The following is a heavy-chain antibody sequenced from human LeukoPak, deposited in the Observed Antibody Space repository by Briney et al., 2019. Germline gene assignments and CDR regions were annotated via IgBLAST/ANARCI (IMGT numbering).Heavy chain of an antibody. D-gene: IGHD3-10*01. V-gene: IGHV4-38-2*02. J-gene: IGHJ3*02. Sequence: SETLSLTCTVSGYSISSGYYWGWIRQPPGKGLEWIGSIYHSGSTYYNPSLKSRVTISVDTSKNQFSLKLSSVTAADTAVYYCARSKHMAYGSGSYGAFDIWGQGTMVTVSS. CDR1: GYSISSGYY. CDR3: ARSKHMAYGSGSYGAFDI. CDR2: IYHSGST.